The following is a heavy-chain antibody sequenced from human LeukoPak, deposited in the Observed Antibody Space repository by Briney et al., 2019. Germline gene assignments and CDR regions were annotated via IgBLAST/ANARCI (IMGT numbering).Heavy chain of an antibody. CDR2: ITTSIYI. V-gene: IGHV3-21*01. CDR1: GFTFSSHS. Sequence: GGSLRLSCVVSGFTFSSHSVNWVRQAPGKGLEWVLSITTSIYIFYAESVRGRFTISRDNAKNSLYLQMTSLRAEDTAVYYCVREQARAGSFDYWGQGTLVTVSS. J-gene: IGHJ4*02. CDR3: VREQARAGSFDY. D-gene: IGHD6-19*01.